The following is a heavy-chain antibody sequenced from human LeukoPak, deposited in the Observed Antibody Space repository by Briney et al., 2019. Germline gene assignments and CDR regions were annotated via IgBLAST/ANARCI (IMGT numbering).Heavy chain of an antibody. CDR3: TTALNYFHSSGYPV. D-gene: IGHD3-22*01. CDR1: GLXFSIAW. V-gene: IGHV3-15*01. Sequence: PGGSLRLSCAASGLXFSIAWITWVRQAPGKGLEWVGRIKSKTDGGTTDYAAPVKGRFTISRDDSKNTLYLQMNGLKTEDTAVYYCTTALNYFHSSGYPVWGQGTLVTVSS. J-gene: IGHJ4*02. CDR2: IKSKTDGGTT.